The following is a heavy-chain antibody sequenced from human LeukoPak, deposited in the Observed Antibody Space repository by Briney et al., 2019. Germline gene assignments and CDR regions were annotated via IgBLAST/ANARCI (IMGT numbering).Heavy chain of an antibody. J-gene: IGHJ4*02. CDR3: AKTPYIMVVTAITNIDY. Sequence: GGSLRLSCAASGFTFSSYAMPWVRQAPGKGLEWVSGIGGRGEYTYYTHSVRGRFTISRDNSKNTLFLQMNSLTAEDTAVYYCAKTPYIMVVTAITNIDYWGQGSLVTVSS. D-gene: IGHD2-21*02. CDR2: IGGRGEYT. CDR1: GFTFSSYA. V-gene: IGHV3-23*01.